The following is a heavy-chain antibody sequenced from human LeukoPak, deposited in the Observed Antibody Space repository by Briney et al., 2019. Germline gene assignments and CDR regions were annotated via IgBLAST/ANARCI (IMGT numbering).Heavy chain of an antibody. J-gene: IGHJ4*02. Sequence: GGSLRLSCAASGFPLRNYGMSWVRQAPGKGLEWVAFIRYNGSNKYYADSVKGRFTISRDNSKNTLYLQMNSLRADDTATYYCARPISGSNGVSNYWGQGTLVTVSS. CDR1: GFPLRNYG. D-gene: IGHD2-8*01. CDR3: ARPISGSNGVSNY. CDR2: IRYNGSNK. V-gene: IGHV3-30*02.